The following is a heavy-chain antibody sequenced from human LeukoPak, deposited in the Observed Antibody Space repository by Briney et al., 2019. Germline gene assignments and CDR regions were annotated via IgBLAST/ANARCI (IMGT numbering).Heavy chain of an antibody. D-gene: IGHD6-19*01. V-gene: IGHV3-30*03. CDR2: ISYDGSNK. J-gene: IGHJ4*02. CDR3: ARARGSGWLDFDC. Sequence: GGSLRLSCAASGFTFSSYGMHWVRQAPGRGLEWVAVISYDGSNKYYADSVKGRFTISRDNSKNTLYLQMNSLRVEDTAVYYCARARGSGWLDFDCWGQGTLDTVSS. CDR1: GFTFSSYG.